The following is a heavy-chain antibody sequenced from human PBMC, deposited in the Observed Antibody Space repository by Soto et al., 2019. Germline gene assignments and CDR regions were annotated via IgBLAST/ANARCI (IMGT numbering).Heavy chain of an antibody. CDR1: DGSISGNF. CDR2: ISSNGNT. CDR3: AREVWVAGLLYYFDF. V-gene: IGHV4-4*07. D-gene: IGHD6-19*01. J-gene: IGHJ4*02. Sequence: SETLSLTCTVSDGSISGNFLTWIRQPAGKGLEWIGRISSNGNTDYNPSLKSRVTMSIDTSKNHFSLDLISVTASDTAIYYCAREVWVAGLLYYFDFWGQGTLVTVSS.